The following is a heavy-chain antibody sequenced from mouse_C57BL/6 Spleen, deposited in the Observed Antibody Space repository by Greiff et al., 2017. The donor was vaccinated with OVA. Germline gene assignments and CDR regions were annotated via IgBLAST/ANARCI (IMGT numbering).Heavy chain of an antibody. Sequence: VQLQQSGPGLVQPSQSLSITCTVSGFSLTSYGVHWVRQSPGKGLEWLGVIWRGGSTDYNAAFISRLSISKDNSKSQVFFKMNSLQADDTAIYYCARNGGGNYWFAYWGQGTLVTVSA. D-gene: IGHD2-1*01. CDR1: GFSLTSYG. CDR3: ARNGGGNYWFAY. V-gene: IGHV2-2*01. CDR2: IWRGGST. J-gene: IGHJ3*01.